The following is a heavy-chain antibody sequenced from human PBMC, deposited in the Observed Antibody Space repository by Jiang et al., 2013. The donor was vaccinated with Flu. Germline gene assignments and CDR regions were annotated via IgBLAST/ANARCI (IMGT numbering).Heavy chain of an antibody. D-gene: IGHD2-15*01. V-gene: IGHV4-34*01. CDR2: INHSGST. Sequence: LLKPSETLSLTCAVYGGSFSANYWTWIRQPPGKGLEWIGEINHSGSTDYNPSLKSRVTISVDTSKNQFSLKVTSVTAADTAVYYCARLPPSGGLDIWGQGTMVTVSS. CDR1: GGSFSANY. CDR3: ARLPPSGGLDI. J-gene: IGHJ3*02.